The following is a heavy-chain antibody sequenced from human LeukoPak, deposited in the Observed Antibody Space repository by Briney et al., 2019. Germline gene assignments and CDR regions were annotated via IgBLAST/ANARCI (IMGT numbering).Heavy chain of an antibody. Sequence: GGSLRLSCAASGFTFSSYWMHWVRQAPGKGLVWVSRINNNGSITNYADSVKGRFTISRDNAKNTVYLQMNSLRAEDTAVYYCARAYYDSSGRYFDYWRQGTLVTVSS. CDR3: ARAYYDSSGRYFDY. D-gene: IGHD3-22*01. J-gene: IGHJ4*02. CDR1: GFTFSSYW. CDR2: INNNGSIT. V-gene: IGHV3-74*01.